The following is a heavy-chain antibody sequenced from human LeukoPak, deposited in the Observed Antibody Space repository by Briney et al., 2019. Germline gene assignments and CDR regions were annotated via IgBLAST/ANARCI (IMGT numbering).Heavy chain of an antibody. Sequence: GSSVKVSCKASGGTFSSYAISWVRQAPGQGLEWMGGIIPIFGTANYAQKFQGRVTITADESTSTAYMELSSLRSEDTAVYYCAKASYYYDRDPQYYFDYWGQGTLVTVSS. V-gene: IGHV1-69*01. D-gene: IGHD3-22*01. CDR1: GGTFSSYA. J-gene: IGHJ4*02. CDR3: AKASYYYDRDPQYYFDY. CDR2: IIPIFGTA.